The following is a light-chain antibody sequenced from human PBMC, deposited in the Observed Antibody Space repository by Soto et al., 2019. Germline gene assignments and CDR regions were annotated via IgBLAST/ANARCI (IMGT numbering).Light chain of an antibody. CDR2: AAS. V-gene: IGKV1-8*01. Sequence: AIRMTQSPSSLSASTGDRVTITCRASQGISRYLAWYQQKPGNAPKLLIYAASTLQSGGPSRFSSSGSRTDVTLTISRLQSEDFATYNCQQYYSYPYTFGQGNKLEIK. J-gene: IGKJ2*01. CDR1: QGISRY. CDR3: QQYYSYPYT.